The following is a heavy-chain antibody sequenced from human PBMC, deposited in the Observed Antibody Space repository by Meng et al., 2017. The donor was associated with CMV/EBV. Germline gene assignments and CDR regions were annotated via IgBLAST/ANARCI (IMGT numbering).Heavy chain of an antibody. V-gene: IGHV3-21*01. D-gene: IGHD3-3*01. Sequence: GESLKISCAASGFTFSSYSMNWVRQAPGEGLEWVSCISSSSSYIYYADSVKGRFTISRDNAKNSLYLQMNSLRAEDTAVYYCARGNAFWSGPYDYWGQGTLVTVSS. CDR2: ISSSSSYI. CDR1: GFTFSSYS. J-gene: IGHJ4*02. CDR3: ARGNAFWSGPYDY.